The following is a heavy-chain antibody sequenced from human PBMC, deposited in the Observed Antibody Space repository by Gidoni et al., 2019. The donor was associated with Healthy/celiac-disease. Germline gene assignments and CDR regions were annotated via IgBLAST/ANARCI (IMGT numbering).Heavy chain of an antibody. CDR2: INHSGST. D-gene: IGHD3-10*01. CDR1: GGSFSGYY. J-gene: IGHJ5*02. Sequence: QVQLQQWGAGLLKPSETLSLTCAVYGGSFSGYYWSWIRQPPGKGLEWIGEINHSGSTNYNPALKSRVTISVDTSKNQFSLKLSSVTAADTAVYYCARGARTGRNYYGSGSYYKSSSNWFDPWGQGTLVTVSS. CDR3: ARGARTGRNYYGSGSYYKSSSNWFDP. V-gene: IGHV4-34*01.